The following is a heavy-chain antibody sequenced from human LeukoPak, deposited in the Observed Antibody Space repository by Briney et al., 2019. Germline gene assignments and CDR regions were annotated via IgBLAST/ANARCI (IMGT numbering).Heavy chain of an antibody. Sequence: SETLSLTCTASGYSISSGYYWGWIWQPPGKGLEWIGSIYHSGSTYYNPSLKSRVTISVDTSKNQFSLKLSSVTAADTAVYYCARGRDRSGYYGVDLDYWAREPWSPSPQ. V-gene: IGHV4-38-2*02. D-gene: IGHD3-22*01. CDR2: IYHSGST. CDR1: GYSISSGYY. J-gene: IGHJ4*02. CDR3: ARGRDRSGYYGVDLDY.